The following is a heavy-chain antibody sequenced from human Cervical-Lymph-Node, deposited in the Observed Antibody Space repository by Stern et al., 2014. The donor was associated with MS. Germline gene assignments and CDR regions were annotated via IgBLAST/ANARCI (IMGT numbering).Heavy chain of an antibody. J-gene: IGHJ5*02. Sequence: QVQLVQYGAEVTKPGSSVKVSCKASGGTFSKFPSSWVRQAPGQGLEWMGGLLPVCGSPTYAQEFRGSVTITADVSTSTVYMELSSLRSDDTAVYYCALSSETSDRWYSLGYDLWGQGTLVTVSS. D-gene: IGHD6-13*01. CDR1: GGTFSKFP. CDR2: LLPVCGSP. CDR3: ALSSETSDRWYSLGYDL. V-gene: IGHV1-69*01.